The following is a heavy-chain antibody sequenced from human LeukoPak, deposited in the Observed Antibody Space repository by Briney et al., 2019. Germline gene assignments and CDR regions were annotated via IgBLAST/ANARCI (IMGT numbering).Heavy chain of an antibody. CDR3: ARPYSSGWYPLPLNL. D-gene: IGHD6-19*01. V-gene: IGHV5-51*01. CDR2: IYPGDSDT. Sequence: GESLKISCKGSGYSFTSYWIGWVRQMPGKGLEWMGIIYPGDSDTRYSPSFQGQVTISADKSISAAYLQWSSLKASDTAMYYCARPYSSGWYPLPLNLWGQGTLVTVSS. CDR1: GYSFTSYW. J-gene: IGHJ4*02.